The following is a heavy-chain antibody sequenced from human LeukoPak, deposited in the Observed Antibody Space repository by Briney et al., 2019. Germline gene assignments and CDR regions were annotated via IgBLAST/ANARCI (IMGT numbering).Heavy chain of an antibody. D-gene: IGHD6-6*01. V-gene: IGHV1-2*02. CDR3: ARPRYSSASSDYHYYMDV. CDR1: GYTFTAYY. J-gene: IGHJ6*03. Sequence: ASVKVSCKASGYTFTAYYIHWVRQAPGQGLEWMGWINPNTGGTDHAQNFQGRVTMTRDTSISAAYMELSNLTYDDTAVYYCARPRYSSASSDYHYYMDVWGNGTTVTVSS. CDR2: INPNTGGT.